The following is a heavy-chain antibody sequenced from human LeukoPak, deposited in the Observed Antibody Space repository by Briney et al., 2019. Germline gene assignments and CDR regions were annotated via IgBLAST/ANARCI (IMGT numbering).Heavy chain of an antibody. CDR3: AKAKDLSYYYDSSGYDY. CDR2: ISHDGSNK. CDR1: GFTFSSYG. D-gene: IGHD3-22*01. Sequence: GALRLSCAASGFTFSSYGMHWVRQAPGKGLEWVAVISHDGSNKYYADSVKGRFTISRDNSKNTLYLQMNSLRAEDTAVYYCAKAKDLSYYYDSSGYDYWGQGTLVTVSS. J-gene: IGHJ4*02. V-gene: IGHV3-30*18.